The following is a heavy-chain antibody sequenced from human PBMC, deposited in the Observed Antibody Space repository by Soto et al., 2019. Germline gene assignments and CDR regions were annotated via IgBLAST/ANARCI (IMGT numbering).Heavy chain of an antibody. CDR1: GFSLSTSGVG. V-gene: IGHV2-5*01. CDR2: IYWNDDK. J-gene: IGHJ5*02. Sequence: SGPTLVNPTQTLTLTCTFSGFSLSTSGVGVGWIRQPPGKALEWLALIYWNDDKRYSPSLKSRLTITKDTSKNQVVLTMTNMDPVDTATYYCAHRHPIIPYNWFDPWGQGTLVTVSS. CDR3: AHRHPIIPYNWFDP. D-gene: IGHD1-20*01.